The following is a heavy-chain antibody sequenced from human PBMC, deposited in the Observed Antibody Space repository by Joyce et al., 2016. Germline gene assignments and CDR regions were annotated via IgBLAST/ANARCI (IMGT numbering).Heavy chain of an antibody. CDR2: INPNTGGT. CDR3: ARGQAAIAARANWFDP. V-gene: IGHV1-2*06. D-gene: IGHD6-6*01. CDR1: RYTFTAYF. Sequence: KASRYTFTAYFIHWVRQAPGQGLEWMGRINPNTGGTNYAQKFQGRVTMTRDTSISTAYMELGRVKADDTAVYYCARGQAAIAARANWFDPWGQGTLVTVSS. J-gene: IGHJ5*02.